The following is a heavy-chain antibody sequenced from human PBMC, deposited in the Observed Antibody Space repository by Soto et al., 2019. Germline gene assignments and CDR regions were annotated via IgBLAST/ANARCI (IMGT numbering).Heavy chain of an antibody. D-gene: IGHD3-3*01. CDR2: ISAYNGNT. Sequence: SVKVSCKASGYTFTSYGISWVRQAPGQGLEWMGWISAYNGNTNYAQKLQGRVTMTTDTSTSTAYMELRSLRSDDTAVYYCAREGSLRFLLWVGNYGMDVWGQGTTVTVSS. CDR3: AREGSLRFLLWVGNYGMDV. V-gene: IGHV1-18*04. CDR1: GYTFTSYG. J-gene: IGHJ6*02.